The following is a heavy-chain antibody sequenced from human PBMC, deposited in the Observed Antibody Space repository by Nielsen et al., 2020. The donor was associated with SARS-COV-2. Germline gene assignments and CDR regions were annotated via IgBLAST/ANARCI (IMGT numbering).Heavy chain of an antibody. D-gene: IGHD3-16*01. Sequence: SETLSLTCAVSGGSISTSDWWNWVRQPPGKGLEWIGEIYHSGSTNYNPSLKSRVTMSVDKSKNQFSLSLSSVTAADTAVYFCARGGDYWGQGTLVTVSS. CDR1: GGSISTSDW. V-gene: IGHV4-4*02. CDR3: ARGGDY. CDR2: IYHSGST. J-gene: IGHJ4*02.